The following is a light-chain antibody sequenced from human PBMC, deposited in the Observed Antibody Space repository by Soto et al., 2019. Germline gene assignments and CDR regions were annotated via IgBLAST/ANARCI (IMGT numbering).Light chain of an antibody. J-gene: IGKJ1*01. CDR3: QQRSNWPRT. V-gene: IGKV3-11*01. CDR1: QNLGTLY. CDR2: SAS. Sequence: ELVLTQSPGTLSLSPGERGTLSRRASQNLGTLYLAWFQQKSGQAPRRLIYSASNRATGIPARFSGRGAGTDFTLTISSLEPEDFAVYYCQQRSNWPRTFGQGTKVDIK.